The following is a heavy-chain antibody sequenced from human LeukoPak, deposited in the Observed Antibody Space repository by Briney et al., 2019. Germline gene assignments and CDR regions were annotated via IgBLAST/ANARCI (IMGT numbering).Heavy chain of an antibody. V-gene: IGHV4-39*01. Sequence: TSETLSLTCTVSGGSTSTTSYYWGWIRQPPGKGLEWIATIYYSGTTYYNPSLKSRVTISIDTSKNQFSLKVSSVTAADMAVYYCARRYGVFAGDFDFWGQGMLVTVSS. J-gene: IGHJ4*02. D-gene: IGHD5/OR15-5a*01. CDR1: GGSTSTTSYY. CDR2: IYYSGTT. CDR3: ARRYGVFAGDFDF.